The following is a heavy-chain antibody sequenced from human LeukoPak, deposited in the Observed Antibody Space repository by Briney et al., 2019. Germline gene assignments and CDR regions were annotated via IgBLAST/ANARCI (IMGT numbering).Heavy chain of an antibody. J-gene: IGHJ4*02. CDR1: GFTFRSYE. D-gene: IGHD3-3*01. CDR3: ARSARLMEGVVEVTALDD. CDR2: LSSSGSAF. Sequence: PGGSLRLSCEDSGFTFRSYEMNWVRQAPGKGLEWIAYLSSSGSAFSYADSVKGRFTIARDNAKNSVYLEMNSLRADETAVYYCARSARLMEGVVEVTALDDWGQGTLVTVSS. V-gene: IGHV3-48*03.